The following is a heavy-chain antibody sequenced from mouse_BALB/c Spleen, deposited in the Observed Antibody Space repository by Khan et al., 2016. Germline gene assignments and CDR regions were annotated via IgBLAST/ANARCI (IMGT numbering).Heavy chain of an antibody. J-gene: IGHJ2*01. CDR2: IDPYNGGT. CDR1: GYAFTSYN. Sequence: VQLQQSGPELVKPGASVKVSCKASGYAFTSYNMYWVKQSHGKSLEWIGYIDPYNGGTSYSQQFKGKATLTVDKSSCTAYMHLNSLTSEDSAVYYCAREGITTVVAKGLDYWGQGTTLTVSS. D-gene: IGHD1-1*01. V-gene: IGHV1S135*01. CDR3: AREGITTVVAKGLDY.